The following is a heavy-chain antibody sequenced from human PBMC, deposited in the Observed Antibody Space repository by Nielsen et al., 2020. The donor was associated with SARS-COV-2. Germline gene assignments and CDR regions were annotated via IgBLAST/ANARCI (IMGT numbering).Heavy chain of an antibody. CDR3: AKDDVVRGDAYDI. CDR2: ISGNGGST. D-gene: IGHD3-10*01. CDR1: GFTVSSNY. Sequence: GESLKISCAASGFTVSSNYMRWVRQAPGKGLEWVSAISGNGGSTYYADSVKGRFTISRDNSKNTVYLQMNSLRVEDTAIYFCAKDDVVRGDAYDIWGQGTVVTVSS. J-gene: IGHJ3*02. V-gene: IGHV3-23*01.